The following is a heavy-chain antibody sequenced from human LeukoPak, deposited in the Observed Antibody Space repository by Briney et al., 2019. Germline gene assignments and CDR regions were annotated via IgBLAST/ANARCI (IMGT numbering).Heavy chain of an antibody. CDR3: TRDGGEGGNSAFDI. Sequence: QTGGSPRLSCAASGFTFSDYILDWVRQAPGKGLEWVGRIRRGTNGYTTEYAASVKGRFIISRDDSKNSMYLHMNSLKTEDTAVYHCTRDGGEGGNSAFDIWGPGTMVTVSS. V-gene: IGHV3-72*01. J-gene: IGHJ3*02. CDR2: IRRGTNGYTT. D-gene: IGHD3-16*01. CDR1: GFTFSDYI.